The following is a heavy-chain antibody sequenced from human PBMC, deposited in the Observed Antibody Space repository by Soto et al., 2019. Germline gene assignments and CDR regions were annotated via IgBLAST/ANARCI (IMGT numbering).Heavy chain of an antibody. Sequence: VQLVASGGGVVQPGRSLRLSCAASGFTFSSYGMHWVRQAPGKGLEWVAVISYDGSNKYYANSVKGRFTSSRDNSKNTLYLQMNSLRAEDTAVYYCVKGPYSSVWGVWGRTEFDYWGQGTLVTGSS. D-gene: IGHD3-16*01. CDR2: ISYDGSNK. V-gene: IGHV3-30*18. CDR1: GFTFSSYG. CDR3: VKGPYSSVWGVWGRTEFDY. J-gene: IGHJ4*02.